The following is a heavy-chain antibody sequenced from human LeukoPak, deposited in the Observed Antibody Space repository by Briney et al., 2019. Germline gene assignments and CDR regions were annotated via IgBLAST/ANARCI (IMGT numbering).Heavy chain of an antibody. D-gene: IGHD1-14*01. J-gene: IGHJ4*02. V-gene: IGHV3-23*01. CDR3: AKSLYPAGAPQYYFDY. CDR2: ISGSGGST. CDR1: GFTFSSYA. Sequence: GGSLRLSCAASGFTFSSYAMSWVRQAPGNGLEWFSAISGSGGSTYYADSVKGRFTISRDNSKNTLYLQMNSLRAEDTAVYYCAKSLYPAGAPQYYFDYWGQGTLVTVSS.